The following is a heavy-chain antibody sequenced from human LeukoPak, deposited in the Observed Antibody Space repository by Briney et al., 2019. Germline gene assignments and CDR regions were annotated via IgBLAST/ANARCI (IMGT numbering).Heavy chain of an antibody. D-gene: IGHD3-16*01. CDR2: INPNSGGT. J-gene: IGHJ4*02. V-gene: IGHV1-2*02. CDR3: ARAGGGLDY. Sequence: ASVKVSCKASGYXFTGYYVHWVRQAPGQGLEWMGWINPNSGGTNYAQKFQGRFTMTRDTSISTAYMELSSLTSDDTAVYYCARAGGGLDYWGQGTLVTVSS. CDR1: GYXFTGYY.